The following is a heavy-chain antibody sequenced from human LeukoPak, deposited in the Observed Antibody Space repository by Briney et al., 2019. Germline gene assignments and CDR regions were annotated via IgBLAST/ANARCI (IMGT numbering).Heavy chain of an antibody. CDR3: ARDRSVNYGDYVH. Sequence: TGGSLRLSCAASGFSFSSYNMNWVRQAPGKGLEWVSSISSSSSYIYYADSVKGRFTISRDNAKNSLYLQMNSLRAEDTAVYYCARDRSVNYGDYVHWGQGTLVTVSS. D-gene: IGHD4-17*01. CDR2: ISSSSSYI. CDR1: GFSFSSYN. V-gene: IGHV3-21*01. J-gene: IGHJ4*02.